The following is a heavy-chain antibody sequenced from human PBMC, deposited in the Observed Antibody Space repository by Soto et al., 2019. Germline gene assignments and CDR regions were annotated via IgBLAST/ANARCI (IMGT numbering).Heavy chain of an antibody. D-gene: IGHD6-13*01. V-gene: IGHV4-59*01. CDR1: GGSISSYY. J-gene: IGHJ6*02. CDR3: AGTAADSNYYYYGMDV. CDR2: IYYSGST. Sequence: SETLSLTGTVSGGSISSYYWSWIRQPPGKGLEWIGYIYYSGSTNYNPSLKSRVTISVYTSKNQYSLKLSSVTAADTAVYYCAGTAADSNYYYYGMDVWGQGTTVTVSS.